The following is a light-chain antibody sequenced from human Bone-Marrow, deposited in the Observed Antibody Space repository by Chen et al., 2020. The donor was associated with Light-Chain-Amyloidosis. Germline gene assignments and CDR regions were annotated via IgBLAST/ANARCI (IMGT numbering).Light chain of an antibody. CDR1: NIGSTS. J-gene: IGLJ3*02. CDR2: DDS. CDR3: QVWDRSSDRPV. Sequence: SYVLTHPSSVSVAPGQTATIPCGGKNIGSTSVHRYQQTTGQAPLLVVYDDSDRTSGIPERLSGSNSGNTATLTISRVEAGDEAEYYCQVWDRSSDRPVFGGGTKLTVL. V-gene: IGLV3-21*02.